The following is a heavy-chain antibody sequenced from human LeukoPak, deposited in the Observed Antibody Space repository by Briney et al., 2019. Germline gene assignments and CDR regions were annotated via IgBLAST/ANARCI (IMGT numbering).Heavy chain of an antibody. Sequence: GGSLRPSCAASGFTFSTYWMHWVRQAPGKGLVWVSHINSDGSSTSYADSVKGRFTISRDNAKNTLYLQMNSLRAEDTAVYYCARVGSGGSCYDYWGQGTLVTVSS. CDR3: ARVGSGGSCYDY. D-gene: IGHD2-15*01. J-gene: IGHJ4*02. V-gene: IGHV3-74*01. CDR1: GFTFSTYW. CDR2: INSDGSST.